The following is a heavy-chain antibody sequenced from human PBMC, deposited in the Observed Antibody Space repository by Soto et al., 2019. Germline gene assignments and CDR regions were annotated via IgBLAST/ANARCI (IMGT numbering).Heavy chain of an antibody. CDR2: ISSSSSYI. V-gene: IGHV3-21*01. CDR1: GFTFSSYS. J-gene: IGHJ4*02. CDR3: ARADGITGTLFDY. Sequence: EVQLVESGGGLVKPGGSLRLSCAASGFTFSSYSMNWVRQAPGKGLEWVLSISSSSSYIYYADSVKGRFTISRDNAKNSLYLQMNSLRAEDTAVYYCARADGITGTLFDYWGQGTLVTVSS. D-gene: IGHD1-20*01.